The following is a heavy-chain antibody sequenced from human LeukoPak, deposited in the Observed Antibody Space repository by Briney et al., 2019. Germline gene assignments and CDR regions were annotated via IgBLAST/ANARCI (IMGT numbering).Heavy chain of an antibody. CDR2: VYHSGIT. D-gene: IGHD4-11*01. CDR1: GGSVTNTNYY. Sequence: SETLSLTCTVSGGSVTNTNYYWAWIRQPPGEGLEWIGSVYHSGITYYTPSLKSRVSISVDTSKNQFTLKVTSVTAADTAVYYCAREWQYQFDSWGQGTLVTVSS. J-gene: IGHJ4*02. CDR3: AREWQYQFDS. V-gene: IGHV4-39*06.